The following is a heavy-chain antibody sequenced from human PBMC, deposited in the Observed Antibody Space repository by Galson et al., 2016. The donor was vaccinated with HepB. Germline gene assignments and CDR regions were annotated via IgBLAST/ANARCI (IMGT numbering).Heavy chain of an antibody. CDR3: ARSYLLGRGFGW. CDR2: TFYRSNWQN. D-gene: IGHD7-27*01. CDR1: GDSVSSNSAG. V-gene: IGHV6-1*01. Sequence: CAISGDSVSSNSAGWNWIRQSPSRGLEWLGRTFYRSNWQNHYAESVKSRITINPDTSKNQFSLQLSSVTPEDTAVYYCARSYLLGRGFGWWGQGTLVTVS. J-gene: IGHJ4*02.